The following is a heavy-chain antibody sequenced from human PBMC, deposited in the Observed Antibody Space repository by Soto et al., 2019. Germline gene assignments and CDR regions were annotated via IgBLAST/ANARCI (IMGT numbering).Heavy chain of an antibody. Sequence: ASVKVSCKASGYTFTNYGITWVRQAPGQRLEWMGWINAYNGNTHYSQKFQGRVTTTTDTSTSTAYMELSSLRSEDTAVYYCARESYYGSGSYWFDPWGQGTLVTVSS. CDR3: ARESYYGSGSYWFDP. V-gene: IGHV1-18*01. CDR1: GYTFTNYG. D-gene: IGHD3-10*01. CDR2: INAYNGNT. J-gene: IGHJ5*02.